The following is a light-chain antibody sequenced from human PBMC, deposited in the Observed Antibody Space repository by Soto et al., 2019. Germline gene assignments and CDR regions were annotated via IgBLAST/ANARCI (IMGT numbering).Light chain of an antibody. V-gene: IGKV1-27*01. J-gene: IGKJ2*01. CDR2: GAS. CDR3: QSYNHAPYT. Sequence: DIQMTQSPSSLSASVGDRVTITCRASQGISNYLAWYQQKPGKVPNLLIYGASTLQSGVPSRFSGSGSGTDYTLTISSLQHSDVATNYYQSYNHAPYTFGQGTNLEIK. CDR1: QGISNY.